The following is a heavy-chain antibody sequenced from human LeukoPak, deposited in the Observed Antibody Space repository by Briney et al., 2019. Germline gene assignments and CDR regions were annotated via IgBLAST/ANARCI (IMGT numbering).Heavy chain of an antibody. CDR2: INHSGST. Sequence: SETLSLTCAVYGGSFSGYYWSWIRQPPGKGLEWIGEINHSGSTNYNPSLKSRVTISVDTSKNQFSLKLSSVTAADTAVYYCARGRSIAAAGFDYWGQGTLVTASS. D-gene: IGHD6-13*01. CDR1: GGSFSGYY. CDR3: ARGRSIAAAGFDY. V-gene: IGHV4-34*01. J-gene: IGHJ4*02.